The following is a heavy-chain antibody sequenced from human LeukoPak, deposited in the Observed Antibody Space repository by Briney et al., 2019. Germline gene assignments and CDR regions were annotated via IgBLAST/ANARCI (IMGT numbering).Heavy chain of an antibody. V-gene: IGHV1-58*02. D-gene: IGHD6-19*01. CDR2: IVVGGGNT. CDR1: GFTFTSSA. CDR3: ARSSGWKYNIDY. J-gene: IGHJ4*02. Sequence: ASVKVSCKASGFTFTSSAMQWVRQARGQRLEWIGWIVVGGGNTNYAQKFQERVTMTRDTSISTAYMELSRLRSDDTAMYYCARSSGWKYNIDYWGQGTLVTVSS.